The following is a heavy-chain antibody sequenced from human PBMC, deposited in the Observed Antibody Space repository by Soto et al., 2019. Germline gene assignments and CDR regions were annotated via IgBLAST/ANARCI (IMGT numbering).Heavy chain of an antibody. CDR2: IYNSGTT. D-gene: IGHD2-2*01. J-gene: IGHJ4*02. CDR1: GGSISSGGYY. V-gene: IGHV4-31*03. Sequence: QVQLQESGPGLVKPSQTLSLTCTVSGGSISSGGYYWSWIRQHPGQGLEWIGYIYNSGTTYYNPSLKSRVTISVDTSKNQFSLKLRSVTAAGAAVYYCATDPGEYQLHTWGQGTLVTVSS. CDR3: ATDPGEYQLHT.